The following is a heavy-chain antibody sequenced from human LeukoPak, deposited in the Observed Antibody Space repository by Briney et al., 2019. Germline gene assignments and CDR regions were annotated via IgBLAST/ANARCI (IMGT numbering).Heavy chain of an antibody. J-gene: IGHJ4*02. CDR2: IYSGGST. V-gene: IGHV3-66*04. CDR1: GFTVSSNY. CDR3: ARPSRDMATMALGY. D-gene: IGHD5-12*01. Sequence: GGSLRLSCAASGFTVSSNYMSWVRQAPGKGLEWVSVIYSGGSTYYADSVRGRFTISRDNSKNTLYLQMNSLRAEDTAVYYCARPSRDMATMALGYWGQGTLVTVSS.